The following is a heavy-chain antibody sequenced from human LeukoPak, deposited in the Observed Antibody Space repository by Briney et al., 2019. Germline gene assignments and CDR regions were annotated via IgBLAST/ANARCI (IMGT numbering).Heavy chain of an antibody. CDR3: AVRPPTYYYGSGSELEY. Sequence: SETLSLTCTVSHDSISNYYWSWIRQPPGKGLEWIGYVYVSGSTNYNPSLKSRVAMSLDTSKNQFALKLRSMTAADTAVYYCAVRPPTYYYGSGSELEYWGQGTLVTVSS. V-gene: IGHV4-59*01. D-gene: IGHD3-10*01. CDR1: HDSISNYY. J-gene: IGHJ4*02. CDR2: VYVSGST.